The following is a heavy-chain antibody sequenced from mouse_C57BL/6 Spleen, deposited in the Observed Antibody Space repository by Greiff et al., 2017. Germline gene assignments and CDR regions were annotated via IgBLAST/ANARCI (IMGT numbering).Heavy chain of an antibody. CDR2: INPSNGGT. CDR3: ARRGYYSNSDYYAMDY. Sequence: VQLQQSGTELVKPGASVKLSCKASGYTFTSYWMHWVKQRPGQGLEWIGNINPSNGGTNYNEKFKSKATLTVDKSSSTAYMQLSSLTSEDSAVYYCARRGYYSNSDYYAMDYWGQGTSVTVSS. J-gene: IGHJ4*01. CDR1: GYTFTSYW. D-gene: IGHD2-5*01. V-gene: IGHV1-53*01.